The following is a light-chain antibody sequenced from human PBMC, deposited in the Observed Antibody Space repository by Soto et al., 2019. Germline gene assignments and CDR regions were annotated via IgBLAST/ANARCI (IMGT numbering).Light chain of an antibody. V-gene: IGKV1-39*01. J-gene: IGKJ3*01. Sequence: DIQMTQSPSSLSASVGDRVTITCRASQSISNYLNWYQQKPGKAPKLLIYAASSLQSGAPSRYRGSGSGTDFTLTISSLQPEDFATYSCQQSYTTLFTFGPGTNVDI. CDR3: QQSYTTLFT. CDR1: QSISNY. CDR2: AAS.